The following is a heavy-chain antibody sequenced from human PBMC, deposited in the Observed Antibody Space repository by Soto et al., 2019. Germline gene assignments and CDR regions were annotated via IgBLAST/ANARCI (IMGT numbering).Heavy chain of an antibody. V-gene: IGHV4-39*01. J-gene: IGHJ4*02. CDR2: IYYSGSPS. Sequence: QLQLQESGPGLVKPSETLSLTCTVSGGSISSSNYYWGWIRQPPGKGLEWIGSIYYSGSPSYYNPSLKSRVTXXVXTXXNQFSLKLTSVTAADTAVYYCARPRFSGTYYGWGYWGQGTLVTVSS. CDR3: ARPRFSGTYYGWGY. CDR1: GGSISSSNYY. D-gene: IGHD1-26*01.